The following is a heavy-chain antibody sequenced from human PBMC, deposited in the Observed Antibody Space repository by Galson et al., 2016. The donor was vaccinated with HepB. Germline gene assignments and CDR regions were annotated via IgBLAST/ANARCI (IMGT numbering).Heavy chain of an antibody. D-gene: IGHD3-22*01. Sequence: SLRLSCAASGFTFHNYAMHWVRQAPGKGLEWVSGISWNSGDIGYADSVRGRFTISRDNARKSLYLQMNSPRTEDTALYYCVKVIEDVLYYYGMDVWGKGTTVIVST. J-gene: IGHJ6*04. V-gene: IGHV3-9*01. CDR3: VKVIEDVLYYYGMDV. CDR2: ISWNSGDI. CDR1: GFTFHNYA.